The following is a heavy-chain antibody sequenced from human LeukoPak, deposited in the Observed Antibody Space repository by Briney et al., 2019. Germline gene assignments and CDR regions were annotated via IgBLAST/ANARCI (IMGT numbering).Heavy chain of an antibody. J-gene: IGHJ6*02. V-gene: IGHV5-51*01. Sequence: GESLKISCKGSGYSFTSYWIGWVRQMPGKGLEWVGIIYPGDSDTRYSPSFQGQVTISADKSISTAYLQWSSLKASDTAMYYCARVDSSSWNYYYYGMDVWGQGTTVTVSS. D-gene: IGHD6-13*01. CDR2: IYPGDSDT. CDR1: GYSFTSYW. CDR3: ARVDSSSWNYYYYGMDV.